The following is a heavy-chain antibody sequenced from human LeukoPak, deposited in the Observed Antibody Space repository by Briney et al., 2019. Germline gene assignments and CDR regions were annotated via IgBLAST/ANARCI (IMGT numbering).Heavy chain of an antibody. D-gene: IGHD3-22*01. CDR3: VTYYDGSGDY. Sequence: PGGSLRLSCAASGFTFSNAWMSWVRQAPGKGLEWVGRIFSKAHGETTDYGAPVKGRFTISRDDSKNTVYLQVNSLKNEDTGMYYCVTYYDGSGDYWGRGTLVTVSS. CDR2: IFSKAHGETT. J-gene: IGHJ4*02. V-gene: IGHV3-15*01. CDR1: GFTFSNAW.